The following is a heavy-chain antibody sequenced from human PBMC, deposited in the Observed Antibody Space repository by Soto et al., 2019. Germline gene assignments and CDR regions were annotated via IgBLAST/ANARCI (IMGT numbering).Heavy chain of an antibody. V-gene: IGHV4-39*01. CDR1: GDSMTSSSYY. Sequence: ETLSLTCTVYGDSMTSSSYYWGWIRQPPGKGLEWIGSIYFSERTSYNSGSTYYSPSLKSRVTISGDTSKSQLSLKLSSVTAADTAVYYCARHTRNQFDPWGQGTLVTVSS. CDR3: ARHTRNQFDP. CDR2: IYFSERTSYNSGST. J-gene: IGHJ5*02.